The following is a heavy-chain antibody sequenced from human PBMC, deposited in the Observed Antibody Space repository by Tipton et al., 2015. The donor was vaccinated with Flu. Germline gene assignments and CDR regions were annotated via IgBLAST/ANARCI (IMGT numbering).Heavy chain of an antibody. CDR1: GYSFTSYW. CDR3: ARQGDTTGYYYGMDV. Sequence: MQLVQSGAEVKKPGESLKISCKGSGYSFTSYWIGWVRQMPGKGLEWMGIIYPGDSDTRYSPSFQGQVTISADKSISTAYLQWSSLKASDPARYYCARQGDTTGYYYGMDVWGQGTTVTVSS. V-gene: IGHV5-51*01. J-gene: IGHJ6*02. CDR2: IYPGDSDT. D-gene: IGHD1-26*01.